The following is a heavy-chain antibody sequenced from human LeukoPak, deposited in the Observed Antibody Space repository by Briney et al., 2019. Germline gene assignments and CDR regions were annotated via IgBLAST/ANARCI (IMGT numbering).Heavy chain of an antibody. CDR3: ATGLSNIVVVRAAMPTYYFDY. D-gene: IGHD2-2*01. J-gene: IGHJ4*02. CDR2: FDPEDGET. CDR1: GYTLTELY. V-gene: IGHV1-24*01. Sequence: ASVKVSCKVSGYTLTELYMDWVRQAPGKGLEWMGGFDPEDGETIYAQKFQGRVTMTEDTSTDTAYMELSSLRSEDTAVYYCATGLSNIVVVRAAMPTYYFDYWGQGTLVTVSS.